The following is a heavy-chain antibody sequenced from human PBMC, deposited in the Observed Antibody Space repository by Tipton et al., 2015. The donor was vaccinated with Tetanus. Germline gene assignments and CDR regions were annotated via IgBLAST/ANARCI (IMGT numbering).Heavy chain of an antibody. J-gene: IGHJ5*01. Sequence: TLSLTCTVSGDSISSYYWSWIRQPPGKGLEWIGEINHSGTTNYNPSLKSRVTILVDTSKNQISLKLSSVTAADTAVYYCARGLGSRLAPGGSVDSWGQGTLVTVSS. CDR1: GDSISSYY. CDR2: INHSGTT. V-gene: IGHV4-34*01. D-gene: IGHD3-10*01. CDR3: ARGLGSRLAPGGSVDS.